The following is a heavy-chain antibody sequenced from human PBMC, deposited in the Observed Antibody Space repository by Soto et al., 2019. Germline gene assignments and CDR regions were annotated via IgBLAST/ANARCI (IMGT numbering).Heavy chain of an antibody. CDR2: ITPIFGTA. Sequence: GASVKVSCKASGGTFSSYAISWVRQAPGQGLEWMGGITPIFGTANYAQKFQGRVTITADESTSTAYMELSSLRSEDTAVYYCAAHDYPNTNWFDPWGQGTLVTVSS. D-gene: IGHD4-17*01. CDR3: AAHDYPNTNWFDP. CDR1: GGTFSSYA. V-gene: IGHV1-69*13. J-gene: IGHJ5*02.